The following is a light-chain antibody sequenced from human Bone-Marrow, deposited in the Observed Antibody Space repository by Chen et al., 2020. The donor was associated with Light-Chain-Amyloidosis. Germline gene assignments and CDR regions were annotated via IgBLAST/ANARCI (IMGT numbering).Light chain of an antibody. J-gene: IGKJ4*01. CDR3: QQSYITPQVT. V-gene: IGKV1-39*01. CDR1: QSISPY. CDR2: AAS. Sequence: DIQMTQSPSSLSASIGDRVTLTCRASQSISPYLNWYQQKPGKAPTLLIYAASRLQSGVPSRFSGSGSGTEFTLTISSLQPEDFATYYCQQSYITPQVTFGGGTKVEIK.